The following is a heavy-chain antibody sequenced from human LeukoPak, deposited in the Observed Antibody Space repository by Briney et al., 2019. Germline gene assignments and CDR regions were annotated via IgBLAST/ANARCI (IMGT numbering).Heavy chain of an antibody. CDR3: ARGALARGSYFLRFDP. CDR1: GYTFTGYY. D-gene: IGHD1-26*01. Sequence: ASVKVSCKASGYTFTGYYMHWVRQAPGQGLEWMGWINPNSGGTNYAQKFQGRVTMTRDTSISTAYMELSRLRSDDTAVYYCARGALARGSYFLRFDPWGQGTLVTVSS. CDR2: INPNSGGT. V-gene: IGHV1-2*02. J-gene: IGHJ5*02.